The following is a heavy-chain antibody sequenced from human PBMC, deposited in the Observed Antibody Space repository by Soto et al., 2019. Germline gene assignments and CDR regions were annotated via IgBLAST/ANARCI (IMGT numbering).Heavy chain of an antibody. CDR2: IIPIFGTA. J-gene: IGHJ4*02. Sequence: QVQLVQSGAEVKKPGSSVKVSCQASGGTFSSYALSWVRQAPGQGLEWMGGIIPIFGTANYAQKFQGRVTITADESTSPAYMELSSLRSEDTAVYYCARGPITPPEPYYFDYWGQGTLVTVSS. V-gene: IGHV1-69*01. CDR1: GGTFSSYA. CDR3: ARGPITPPEPYYFDY. D-gene: IGHD3-10*01.